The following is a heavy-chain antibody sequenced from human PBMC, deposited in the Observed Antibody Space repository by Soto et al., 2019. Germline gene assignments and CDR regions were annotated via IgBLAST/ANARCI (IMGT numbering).Heavy chain of an antibody. CDR3: AREGGSGSYYINP. V-gene: IGHV3-7*01. D-gene: IGHD3-10*01. CDR2: IKQDGSEK. J-gene: IGHJ5*02. CDR1: GFTFSSYW. Sequence: ESGGGLVQPGGSLRLSCAASGFTFSSYWMSWVRQAPGKGLEWVANIKQDGSEKYYVDSVKGRFTISRDNAKNSLYLQMNSLRAEDTAVYYCAREGGSGSYYINPWGQGTLVTVSS.